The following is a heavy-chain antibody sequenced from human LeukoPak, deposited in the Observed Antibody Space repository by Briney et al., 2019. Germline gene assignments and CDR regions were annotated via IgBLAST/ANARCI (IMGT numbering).Heavy chain of an antibody. CDR2: ISSSGSTI. V-gene: IGHV3-48*03. D-gene: IGHD3-22*01. CDR3: AKDQSITMIVVVIPGQFVY. J-gene: IGHJ4*02. CDR1: GFTFSSYE. Sequence: GGSLRLSCAASGFTFSSYEMNWVRQAPGKGLEWVSYISSSGSTIYYADSVKGRFTISRDNSKNTLYLQMNSLRAEDTAVYYCAKDQSITMIVVVIPGQFVYWGQGTLVTVSS.